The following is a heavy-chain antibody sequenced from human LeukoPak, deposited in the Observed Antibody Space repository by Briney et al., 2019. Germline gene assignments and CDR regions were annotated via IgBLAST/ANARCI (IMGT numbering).Heavy chain of an antibody. CDR2: ISYDGSNK. Sequence: GGSLRLSCAASGFTFSSYGMHWVRQAPGKGLEWVAVISYDGSNKYYADSVKGRFTISRDNSKNTVYLQMNSLRAEDTAVYNCAKQGGGTYYPFYYFDYWGQGTLVTVSS. D-gene: IGHD1-26*01. J-gene: IGHJ4*02. CDR1: GFTFSSYG. V-gene: IGHV3-30*18. CDR3: AKQGGGTYYPFYYFDY.